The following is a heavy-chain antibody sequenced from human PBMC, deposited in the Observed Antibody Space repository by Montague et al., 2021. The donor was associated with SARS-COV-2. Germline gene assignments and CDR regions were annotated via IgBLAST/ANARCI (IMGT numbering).Heavy chain of an antibody. CDR3: VRVAWYYYGSGAFDY. Sequence: SETLSLTCTVSGRSISSTSSYWGWIRQPPGGGLWWMGSISHRGNTXYNPSLKSPVTISVDTSKNQFSPKMISMTAADTGIYCWVRVAWYYYGSGAFDYWGQGTLVTVSA. V-gene: IGHV4-39*07. D-gene: IGHD3-10*01. CDR1: GRSISSTSSY. CDR2: ISHRGNT. J-gene: IGHJ4*02.